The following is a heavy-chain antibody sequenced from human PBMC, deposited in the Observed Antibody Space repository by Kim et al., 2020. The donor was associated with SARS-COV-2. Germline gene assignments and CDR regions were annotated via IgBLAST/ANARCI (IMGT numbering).Heavy chain of an antibody. J-gene: IGHJ5*02. V-gene: IGHV4-39*07. D-gene: IGHD3-22*01. Sequence: SLKRRVTISVDTSKNQCSLKVSSVTAADTAVYYCARRSIDSRATGWFDPWGQGTLVTVSS. CDR3: ARRSIDSRATGWFDP.